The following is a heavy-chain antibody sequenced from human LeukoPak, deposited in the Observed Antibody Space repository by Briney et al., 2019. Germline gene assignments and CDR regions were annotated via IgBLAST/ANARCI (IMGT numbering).Heavy chain of an antibody. Sequence: LSLTCAVYGGSFSGYYWSWVRQAAGKGLEWVGFIRSKTYGGTTEYAASVKGRFTISRDDSKSIAYLQMNSLKTEDTAVYYCTRGIAVAGNDYWGQGTLVTVSS. V-gene: IGHV3-49*04. D-gene: IGHD6-19*01. CDR3: TRGIAVAGNDY. CDR2: IRSKTYGGTT. CDR1: GGSFSGYY. J-gene: IGHJ4*02.